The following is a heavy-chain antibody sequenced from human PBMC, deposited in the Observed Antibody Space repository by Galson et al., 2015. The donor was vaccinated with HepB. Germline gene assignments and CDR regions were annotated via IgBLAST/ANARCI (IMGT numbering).Heavy chain of an antibody. J-gene: IGHJ4*02. D-gene: IGHD3-9*01. CDR3: ARGAGLLRYFDWLLSAVGY. V-gene: IGHV3-21*01. CDR1: GFTFSSYS. Sequence: SLRLSCAASGFTFSSYSMNWVRQAPGKGLGWVSSISSSSSYIYYADSVKGRFTISRDNAKNSLYLQMNSLRAEDTAVYYCARGAGLLRYFDWLLSAVGYWGQGTLVTVSS. CDR2: ISSSSSYI.